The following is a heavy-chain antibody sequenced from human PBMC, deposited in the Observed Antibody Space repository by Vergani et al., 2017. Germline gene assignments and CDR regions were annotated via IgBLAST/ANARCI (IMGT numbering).Heavy chain of an antibody. CDR1: GYTFTSYD. J-gene: IGHJ6*03. CDR2: MNPNGGKT. D-gene: IGHD1-1*01. CDR3: ARGLRRATRFQYYYYMDV. V-gene: IGHV1-8*01. Sequence: QVQLVQSGAEVKKPGASVKVSCKASGYTFTSYDINWVRQATGQGLEWMGWMNPNGGKTGYAQKFQGRVTMTRNTSISTAYMELSSLRSEDTAVYYCARGLRRATRFQYYYYMDVWGKGTTVTVSS.